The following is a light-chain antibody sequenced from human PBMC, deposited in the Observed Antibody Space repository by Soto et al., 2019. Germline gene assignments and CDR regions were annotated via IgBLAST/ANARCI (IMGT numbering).Light chain of an antibody. V-gene: IGLV2-14*01. J-gene: IGLJ2*01. CDR3: CSYTSSSTLV. CDR2: DVN. CDR1: SSDVGGYNY. Sequence: QLVLTQPASVSGSPGQSITISCTGTSSDVGGYNYVSWYQQHPGKAPKLMIYDVNNRPSGVSNRFSGSKSGNTASLTISGLQAEDEADYYCCSYTSSSTLVLGGGTKLTVL.